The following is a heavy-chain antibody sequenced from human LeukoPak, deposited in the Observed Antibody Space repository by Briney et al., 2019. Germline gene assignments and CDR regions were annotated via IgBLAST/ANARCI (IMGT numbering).Heavy chain of an antibody. V-gene: IGHV4-34*01. Sequence: SETMSLTSAVYSRSFSGYYWSWIRPPPGKGLEWIGEINHSGSTNYNPSLKSRVSISVDTSKNQFSLKLSSVTAADTAVYYCARHGQVVPDAMRRIGGRTDNWFDPWGQGTLVTVSS. CDR3: ARHGQVVPDAMRRIGGRTDNWFDP. D-gene: IGHD2-2*01. CDR2: INHSGST. J-gene: IGHJ5*02. CDR1: SRSFSGYY.